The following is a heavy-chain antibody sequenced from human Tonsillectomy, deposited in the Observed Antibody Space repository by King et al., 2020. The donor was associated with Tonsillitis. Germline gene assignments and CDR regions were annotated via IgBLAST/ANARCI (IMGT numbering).Heavy chain of an antibody. CDR1: GYSISSGYY. D-gene: IGHD6-13*01. CDR3: AAGIAAADPILY. CDR2: IYHSGST. V-gene: IGHV4-38-2*01. Sequence: QLQESGPGLVKPSETLSLTCAVSGYSISSGYYWGWIRQPPGKRLEWFGNIYHSGSTYYNPSLKSRVTISVDTSKNQFSLKLSSVTAADTAVYYCAAGIAAADPILYWGQGTLVTVSS. J-gene: IGHJ4*02.